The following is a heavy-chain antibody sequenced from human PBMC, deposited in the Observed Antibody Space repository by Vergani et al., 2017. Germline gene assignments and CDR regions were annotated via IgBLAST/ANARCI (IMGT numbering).Heavy chain of an antibody. J-gene: IGHJ5*02. Sequence: QVQLQESGPGLVKPSQTLSLTCTVSGGSISSGGYYWSWIRQHPGKGLEWIGFIYYSGSTYYNPSLKSRFTISVDTSKNQFSLKLSSVTAADTAVYYCARGYCSGGSCYSDWFDPWGQGTLVTVSA. D-gene: IGHD2-15*01. CDR1: GGSISSGGYY. CDR3: ARGYCSGGSCYSDWFDP. CDR2: IYYSGST. V-gene: IGHV4-31*03.